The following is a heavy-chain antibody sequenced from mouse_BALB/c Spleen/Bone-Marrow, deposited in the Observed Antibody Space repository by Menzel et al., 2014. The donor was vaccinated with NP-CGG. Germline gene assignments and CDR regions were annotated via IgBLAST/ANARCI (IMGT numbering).Heavy chain of an antibody. V-gene: IGHV4-1*02. CDR2: INPASSTI. CDR3: AKNYYYGYVAY. Sequence: EVKLVESGGGLVQPGGSLKLYCAASGFDFSRYWMTWVRQAPGKGLEWIGEINPASSTINYTPSLKDKFIISRDNAKNTLYLQMSKVRSEDTALYYCAKNYYYGYVAYWGQGTLVTVSA. J-gene: IGHJ3*01. D-gene: IGHD1-2*01. CDR1: GFDFSRYW.